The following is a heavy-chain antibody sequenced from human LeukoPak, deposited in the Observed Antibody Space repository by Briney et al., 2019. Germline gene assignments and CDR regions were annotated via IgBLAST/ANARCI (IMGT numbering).Heavy chain of an antibody. D-gene: IGHD6-13*01. CDR1: GGSISSGGYY. J-gene: IGHJ4*02. CDR3: ASSSWSLDY. Sequence: TSQTLSLTCTVSGGSISSGGYYWSWIRQPPGKGLEWIGYIYHSGSTYYNPSLKSRVTVSVDTSKNQFSLKLSSVTAADTAVYYCASSSWSLDYWGQGTLVTVSS. V-gene: IGHV4-30-2*01. CDR2: IYHSGST.